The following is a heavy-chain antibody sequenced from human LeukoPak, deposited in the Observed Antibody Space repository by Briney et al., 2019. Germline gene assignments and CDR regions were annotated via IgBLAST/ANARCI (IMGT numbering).Heavy chain of an antibody. CDR1: GYTFTSYG. D-gene: IGHD5-24*01. CDR2: INPSGGST. V-gene: IGHV1-46*03. CDR3: SRGPTIRGRWFDP. J-gene: IGHJ5*02. Sequence: GASVKVSCKASGYTFTSYGISWVRQAPGQGLEWMGIINPSGGSTSYAQEFQGRVTMTRDTSTSTVYMELSSLRSEDTAVYYCSRGPTIRGRWFDPWGQGTLVTVSS.